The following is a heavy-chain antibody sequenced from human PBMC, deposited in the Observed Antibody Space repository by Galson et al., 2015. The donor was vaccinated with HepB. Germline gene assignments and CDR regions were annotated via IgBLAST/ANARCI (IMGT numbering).Heavy chain of an antibody. CDR2: ISSSSSTI. D-gene: IGHD2-2*01. J-gene: IGHJ6*02. V-gene: IGHV3-48*02. CDR1: GFTFSSYS. CDR3: ASFIVVVPAASDDRYYYGMDV. Sequence: SLRLSCAASGFTFSSYSMNWVRQAPGKGLEWVSYISSSSSTIYYADSVKGRFTISRDNAKNSLYPQMNSLRDEDTAVYYCASFIVVVPAASDDRYYYGMDVWGQGTTVTVSS.